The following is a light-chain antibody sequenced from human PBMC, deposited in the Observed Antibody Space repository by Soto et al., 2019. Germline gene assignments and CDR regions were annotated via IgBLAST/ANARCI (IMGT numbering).Light chain of an antibody. CDR3: ATWDDSLNGFYV. CDR2: DVS. Sequence: QSVLTQPASVSGSPGQSITISCTGTSSDVGGYNYVSWYQHHPGKAPKLIIFDVSNRPSGVPDRFSGSKSGTSASLAISGLRSDDEADYFCATWDDSLNGFYVFGTGTKVTVL. V-gene: IGLV2-14*03. CDR1: SSDVGGYNY. J-gene: IGLJ1*01.